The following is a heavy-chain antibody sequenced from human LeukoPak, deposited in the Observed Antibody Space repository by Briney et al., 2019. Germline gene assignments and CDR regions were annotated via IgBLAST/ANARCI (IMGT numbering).Heavy chain of an antibody. CDR1: GFTLSRFD. CDR3: ARAGIVGTTDAFDI. D-gene: IGHD1-26*01. Sequence: GGSLRLSCAASGFTLSRFDMHWVRQVRGKGLEWVSAIGPVGDTHYPGSVKGRFTISRENATNSMYLQMNSLTAEDTAVYFCARAGIVGTTDAFDIWGQGTMVTVSS. CDR2: IGPVGDT. V-gene: IGHV3-13*01. J-gene: IGHJ3*02.